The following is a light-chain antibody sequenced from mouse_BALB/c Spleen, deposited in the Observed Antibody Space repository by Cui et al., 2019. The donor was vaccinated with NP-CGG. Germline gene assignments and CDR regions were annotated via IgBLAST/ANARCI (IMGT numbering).Light chain of an antibody. V-gene: IGLV1*01. CDR3: ALWYSNHWL. Sequence: QAVVTQESALTTSPGETVTLTCRSSTGTITTNNFANWVQEKPNHLFTGLIGGTNNRAPGVPARFSGSLIGDKAALTITGEQTEDEAIYFCALWYSNHWLFGGGTKLTVL. CDR1: TGTITTNNF. CDR2: GTN. J-gene: IGLJ1*01.